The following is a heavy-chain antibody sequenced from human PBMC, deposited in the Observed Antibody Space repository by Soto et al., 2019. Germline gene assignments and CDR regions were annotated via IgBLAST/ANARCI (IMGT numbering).Heavy chain of an antibody. CDR1: GGYIRSYY. J-gene: IGHJ5*02. D-gene: IGHD5-12*01. CDR3: ARAATRGKTKQNWFDP. V-gene: IGHV4-59*01. Sequence: PSETLSLTYAVSGGYIRSYYWSWIRQPPGKGLEWIGYIYYSGSTNYNPSLKSRVTISVDTSKNQFSLKLSSVTAADTAVYYCARAATRGKTKQNWFDPWGQGTLVTVSS. CDR2: IYYSGST.